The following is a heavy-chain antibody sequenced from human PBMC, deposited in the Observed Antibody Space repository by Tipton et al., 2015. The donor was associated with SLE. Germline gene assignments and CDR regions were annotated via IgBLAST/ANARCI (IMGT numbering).Heavy chain of an antibody. Sequence: TLSLTCAVYGGSFSDYYWSWIRQSPGKGLEWIGEIDHSGNTDYNPSLKSRVTISIDTSNNQFSLKLSFVTAADTAMYYCARGWGDNWFDPWGQGTLVTVSS. J-gene: IGHJ5*02. V-gene: IGHV4-34*01. D-gene: IGHD7-27*01. CDR2: IDHSGNT. CDR1: GGSFSDYY. CDR3: ARGWGDNWFDP.